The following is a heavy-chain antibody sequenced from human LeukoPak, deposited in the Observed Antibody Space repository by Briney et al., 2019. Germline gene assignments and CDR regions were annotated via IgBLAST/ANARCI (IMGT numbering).Heavy chain of an antibody. CDR1: GFTFADYA. D-gene: IGHD6-13*01. V-gene: IGHV3-43D*03. CDR3: AKGSIAAAGRAFFDY. CDR2: ISWDGGST. Sequence: GGSLTLSCAASGFTFADYAMHWVRQAPGKGLEWVSLISWDGGSTYYADSVKGRFTISRDNSKNSLYLQMDSLRAEDTALYYCAKGSIAAAGRAFFDYWGQGTLVTVSS. J-gene: IGHJ4*02.